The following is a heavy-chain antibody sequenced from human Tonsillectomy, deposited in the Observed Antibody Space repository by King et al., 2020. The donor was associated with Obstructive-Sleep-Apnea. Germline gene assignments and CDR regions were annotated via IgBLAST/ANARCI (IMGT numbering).Heavy chain of an antibody. CDR3: AKGYYAGNGDYFDY. V-gene: IGHV3-9*01. J-gene: IGHJ4*02. CDR2: ITWNSGNI. Sequence: VQLVVSGGGLVQPGRSLRLSCAASGFTFDDYAMHWVRQAPGKGLEWVSGITWNSGNIGYADSVKGRFTISRDNAKNSLYLQMNSLRAEDTALYYCAKGYYAGNGDYFDYWGQGTLVTVSS. CDR1: GFTFDDYA. D-gene: IGHD3-22*01.